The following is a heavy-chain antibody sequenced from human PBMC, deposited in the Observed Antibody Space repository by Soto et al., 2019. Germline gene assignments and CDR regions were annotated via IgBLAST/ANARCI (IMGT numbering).Heavy chain of an antibody. CDR2: MNPNTGNS. J-gene: IGHJ4*02. D-gene: IGHD1-1*01. V-gene: IGHV1-8*01. Sequence: PGASVKVSCKASGYTFTSYDIYWVRQATGQGLEWMGWMNPNTGNSGYAQKFQGRVTMTSDTSISTAHMELSGLRSEDTAVYYCARRAETNGWNGFGADKYYFDFWGQGTLVTVSS. CDR3: ARRAETNGWNGFGADKYYFDF. CDR1: GYTFTSYD.